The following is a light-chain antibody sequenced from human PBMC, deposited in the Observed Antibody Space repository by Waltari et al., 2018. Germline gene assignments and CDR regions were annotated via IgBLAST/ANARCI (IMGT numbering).Light chain of an antibody. J-gene: IGKJ1*01. Sequence: DVVMTQSPDSLAVSLGERATINCKSSQSLLYTSNNKNYLAWYQQKPGQPPKILIYWASIRESGVPDLFSGSGYGTDFPLTISGLQAEDVASYFCLQYLHTPRTFGQGTKVEIK. CDR2: WAS. CDR1: QSLLYTSNNKNY. V-gene: IGKV4-1*01. CDR3: LQYLHTPRT.